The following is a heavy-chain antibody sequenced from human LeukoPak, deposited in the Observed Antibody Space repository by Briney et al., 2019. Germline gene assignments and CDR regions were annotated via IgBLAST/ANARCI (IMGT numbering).Heavy chain of an antibody. J-gene: IGHJ4*02. CDR2: INTGNGNT. CDR1: GYTFTSYA. V-gene: IGHV1-3*04. D-gene: IGHD1-26*01. CDR3: ARDSGSGNNDY. Sequence: ASVKVSCKASGYTFTSYAMHWVRQAPGQRLEWMGWINTGNGNTKYSQKFQGRVTITRDTSASTAYMELSSLRSEDAAVYYCARDSGSGNNDYWGQGTLVTVSS.